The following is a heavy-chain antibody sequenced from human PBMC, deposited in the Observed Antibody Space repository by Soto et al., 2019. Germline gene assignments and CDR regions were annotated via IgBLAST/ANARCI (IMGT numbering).Heavy chain of an antibody. CDR3: AKAQRITTRVAKSGYYPFDY. CDR1: GFTFSSYA. J-gene: IGHJ4*02. Sequence: PGGSLRLSCAASGFTFSSYAMSWVRQAPGKGLEWVSAISGSGGSTYYADSVKGRFTISRDNSKNTLYLQMNSLRAEDTAVYYCAKAQRITTRVAKSGYYPFDYWGQGTLVTVSS. CDR2: ISGSGGST. V-gene: IGHV3-23*01. D-gene: IGHD3-22*01.